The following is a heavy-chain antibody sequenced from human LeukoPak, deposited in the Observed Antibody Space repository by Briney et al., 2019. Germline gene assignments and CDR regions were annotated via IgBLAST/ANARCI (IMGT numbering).Heavy chain of an antibody. CDR2: IYTSGST. CDR3: ARERRARWLQFDAFDI. D-gene: IGHD5-24*01. J-gene: IGHJ3*02. V-gene: IGHV4-4*07. Sequence: PSETLSLTCTVSGGSISSYDWSWIRQPAGKGLEWIGRIYTSGSTNYNPSLKSRVTMSVDTSKNQFSLKLSSVTAADTAVYYCARERRARWLQFDAFDIWGQGTMVIVSS. CDR1: GGSISSYD.